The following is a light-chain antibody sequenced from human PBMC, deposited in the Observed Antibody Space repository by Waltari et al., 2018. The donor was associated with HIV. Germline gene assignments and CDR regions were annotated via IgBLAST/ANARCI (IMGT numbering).Light chain of an antibody. CDR2: KAS. CDR3: HQYHRSRT. V-gene: IGKV1-5*03. CDR1: QSIRNS. J-gene: IGKJ1*01. Sequence: DIQMTQSPSTLSSSLGDRVTITCRASQSIRNSLAWYQQKPGKDPKLLIYKASTLESGVPSRFSGSGSGTEFTLTISSLQSDDFATYYCHQYHRSRTFGQGTKV.